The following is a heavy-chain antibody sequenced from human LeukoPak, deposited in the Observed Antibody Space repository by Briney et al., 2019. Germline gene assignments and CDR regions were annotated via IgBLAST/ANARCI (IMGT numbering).Heavy chain of an antibody. CDR2: TYTSGST. V-gene: IGHV4-61*02. J-gene: IGHJ6*03. CDR3: AREHSSSRRGMDV. D-gene: IGHD6-13*01. Sequence: SQTLSLTCTVSGGSISSGSYYWSWIRQPAGKGLEWIGRTYTSGSTNYNPSLKSRVTISADTSKNQFSLKLSSVTAADTAVYYCAREHSSSRRGMDVWGKGTTVTVSS. CDR1: GGSISSGSYY.